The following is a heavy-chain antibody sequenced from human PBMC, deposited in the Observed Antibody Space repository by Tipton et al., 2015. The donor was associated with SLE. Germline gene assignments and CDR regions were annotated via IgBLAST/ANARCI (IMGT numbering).Heavy chain of an antibody. CDR2: INHSGTT. V-gene: IGHV4-34*01. J-gene: IGHJ5*02. CDR3: ASFAGWFDP. Sequence: TLSLTCAVYGGSFNTYYWSWIRQPPGKGLEWIGEINHSGTTNYNPSLKSRVTISVDTSKNQFSLKLSSVTAADTAGYYCASFAGWFDPWGQGTLVTVSS. CDR1: GGSFNTYY.